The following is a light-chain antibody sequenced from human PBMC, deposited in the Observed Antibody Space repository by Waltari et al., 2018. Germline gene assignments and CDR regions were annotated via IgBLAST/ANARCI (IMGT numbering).Light chain of an antibody. CDR2: DVS. J-gene: IGLJ2*01. Sequence: QSALTQPASVSGSPGQSITISCTGTSSDIDNVSWYQQHPGKAPKLIMYDVSIRPSGVSNRFSGSKSGKTASLTISGLQPEDEADYYCSSYTSSSTLVVGGGAKLTVL. CDR3: SSYTSSSTLV. CDR1: SSDIDN. V-gene: IGLV2-14*03.